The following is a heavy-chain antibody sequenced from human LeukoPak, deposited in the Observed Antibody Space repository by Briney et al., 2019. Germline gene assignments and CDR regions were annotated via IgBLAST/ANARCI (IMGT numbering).Heavy chain of an antibody. CDR1: GYTFTSYY. J-gene: IGHJ4*02. CDR3: VRSGYDRAIDY. CDR2: INPSGGST. D-gene: IGHD5-12*01. Sequence: ASVKVSCKASGYTFTSYYMHWVRQAPGQGLEWTGIINPSGGSTSYAQKFQGRVTMTRDTSTSTVYMELSSLRSEDTAVYYCVRSGYDRAIDYWGQGTLVTVSS. V-gene: IGHV1-46*01.